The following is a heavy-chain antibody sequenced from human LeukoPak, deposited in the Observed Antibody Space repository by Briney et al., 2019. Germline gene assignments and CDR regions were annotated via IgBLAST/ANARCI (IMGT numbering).Heavy chain of an antibody. D-gene: IGHD5/OR15-5a*01. Sequence: SQTLSLTCAISGDSVSSQSGAWNWIRQSPSRGLEWLGRTYFRSRWYYDYAVSLKGRITINPDTSKNQFSLQLRSVIPEDTSLYYCARDSVYGLDALDIWGQGTMVTVSS. CDR3: ARDSVYGLDALDI. CDR1: GDSVSSQSGA. V-gene: IGHV6-1*01. CDR2: TYFRSRWYY. J-gene: IGHJ3*02.